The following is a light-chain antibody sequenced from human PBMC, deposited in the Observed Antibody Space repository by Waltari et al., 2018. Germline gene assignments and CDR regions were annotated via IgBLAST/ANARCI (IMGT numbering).Light chain of an antibody. Sequence: EIVLTQSPATLSLSPGERATLSCRASQGVSGTSIAWYQQHPGQPPSLRIHGVSTRAPGVPDRFSGTGSGTLFSLTISRLEPEDYAVYFCQRYGSSLTFGGGTKVEIK. V-gene: IGKV3-20*01. CDR3: QRYGSSLT. CDR2: GVS. J-gene: IGKJ4*01. CDR1: QGVSGTS.